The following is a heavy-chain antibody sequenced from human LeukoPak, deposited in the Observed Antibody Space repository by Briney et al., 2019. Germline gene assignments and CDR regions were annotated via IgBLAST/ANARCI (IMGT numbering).Heavy chain of an antibody. CDR3: ARDSGGHNYALDGFDI. V-gene: IGHV3-48*03. D-gene: IGHD5-24*01. CDR1: GFTFSTSE. Sequence: GGSLRLSCAASGFTFSTSEMNWVRQAPGKGLAWISYISSRGRTIFYADSVKGRFIISRDNAKNSLYLQMNSLIAEETAVYYCARDSGGHNYALDGFDIWGQGTMVTVSS. CDR2: ISSRGRTI. J-gene: IGHJ3*02.